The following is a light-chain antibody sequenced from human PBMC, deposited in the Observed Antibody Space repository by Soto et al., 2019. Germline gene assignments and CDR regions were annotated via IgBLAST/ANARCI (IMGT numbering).Light chain of an antibody. CDR2: SNN. V-gene: IGLV1-44*01. Sequence: QSVLTQPPSVSGTPGQRVTISCSGSSSNIGSTTVNWYQQLPGTAPKLLIYSNNQRPSGVPARFSGSKSGTSASLAISGLQSEDEADYICAAWDDRLNGGVFGGGTKLTVL. CDR1: SSNIGSTT. CDR3: AAWDDRLNGGV. J-gene: IGLJ3*02.